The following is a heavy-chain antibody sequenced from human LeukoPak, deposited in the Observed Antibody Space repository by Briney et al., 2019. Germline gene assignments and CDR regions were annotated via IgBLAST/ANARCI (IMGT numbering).Heavy chain of an antibody. Sequence: GASVKVSCKGSRDTFSYYAIRWVRQAPGQGLEWVGRIVPIAGIPNYAQKFQGRVTITADTSTSTAFLELSGLRSDDTAVFYCAARRSGSSDYWGQGTLVTVSS. J-gene: IGHJ4*02. D-gene: IGHD1-26*01. CDR1: RDTFSYYA. V-gene: IGHV1-69*04. CDR2: IVPIAGIP. CDR3: AARRSGSSDY.